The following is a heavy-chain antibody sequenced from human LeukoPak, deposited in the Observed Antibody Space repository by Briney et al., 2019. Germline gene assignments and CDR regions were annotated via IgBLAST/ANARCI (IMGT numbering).Heavy chain of an antibody. Sequence: PSETLSLTCDVSGYSVSSGYYWGCIRQPPGKGLEWIGTVYHSGTTYCNPSLKSRVTMSVDTSKNQFSLKLTSVTAADTAIYYCARQIYGDYTGEFETWGQGTLVTVSS. CDR3: ARQIYGDYTGEFET. CDR1: GYSVSSGYY. J-gene: IGHJ5*02. CDR2: VYHSGTT. V-gene: IGHV4-38-2*01. D-gene: IGHD4-17*01.